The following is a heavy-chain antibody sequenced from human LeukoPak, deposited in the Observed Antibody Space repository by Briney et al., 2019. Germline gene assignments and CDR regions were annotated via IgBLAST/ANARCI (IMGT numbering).Heavy chain of an antibody. D-gene: IGHD5-12*01. CDR2: IYYSGST. CDR1: GGSISSYY. J-gene: IGHJ4*02. V-gene: IGHV4-59*01. CDR3: ARGSGYDYLDY. Sequence: NTSETLSLTCTVSGGSISSYYWSWIRQPPGKGLEWIGYIYYSGSTNYNPSLKSRVTISVDTSKNQFSLKLSSVTAADTAVYYCARGSGYDYLDYWGQGTLVTVSS.